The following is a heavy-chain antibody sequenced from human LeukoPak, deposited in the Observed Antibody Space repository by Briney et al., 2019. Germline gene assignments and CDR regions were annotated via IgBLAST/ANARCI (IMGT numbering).Heavy chain of an antibody. CDR3: AKDLLSYYGSGSYYNARRSNFDY. J-gene: IGHJ4*02. D-gene: IGHD3-10*01. CDR1: GFTFSSYA. CDR2: ISGSGGST. V-gene: IGHV3-23*01. Sequence: GGSLRLSCAASGFTFSSYAMSWVRQAPGKGLEWVSAISGSGGSTYYADSVKGRFTISRDNSKNTLHLQMNSLRAEDTAVYYCAKDLLSYYGSGSYYNARRSNFDYWGQGTLVTVSS.